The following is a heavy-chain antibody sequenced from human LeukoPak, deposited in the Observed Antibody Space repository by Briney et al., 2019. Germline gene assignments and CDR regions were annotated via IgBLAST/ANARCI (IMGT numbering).Heavy chain of an antibody. CDR2: INPNSGGT. Sequence: ASVKVSCTASGYTFTGYYMHWVRQAPGQGLEWMGWINPNSGGTNYAQKFQGRVTMTRDTSISTAYMELSRLRSDDTAVYYCARDRRPGLKFREFDYWGQGTLVTVSS. CDR3: ARDRRPGLKFREFDY. CDR1: GYTFTGYY. V-gene: IGHV1-2*02. J-gene: IGHJ4*02. D-gene: IGHD3-16*01.